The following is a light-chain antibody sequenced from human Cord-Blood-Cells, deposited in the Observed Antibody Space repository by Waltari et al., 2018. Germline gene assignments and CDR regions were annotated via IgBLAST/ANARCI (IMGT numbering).Light chain of an antibody. J-gene: IGKJ1*01. CDR3: QQYNSYSRT. Sequence: DIQMTQSPSTLSASVGYRVTITCRASQSISSWLAWYQQKPGKAPKLLIYKAFSLESGVPSRFSGSGSGTEFTLTISSLQPDDFATYYCQQYNSYSRTFGQGTKVEIK. V-gene: IGKV1-5*03. CDR1: QSISSW. CDR2: KAF.